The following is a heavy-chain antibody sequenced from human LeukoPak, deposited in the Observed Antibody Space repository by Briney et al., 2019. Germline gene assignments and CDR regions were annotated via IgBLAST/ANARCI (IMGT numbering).Heavy chain of an antibody. J-gene: IGHJ5*02. CDR2: IYYSGST. CDR1: GGSISSYY. CDR3: ARGGYCSSTSCIDP. Sequence: PSETLSLTCTVSGGSISSYYWSWIRQPPGKGLEWIGYIYYSGSTNYNPSLKSRVTISVDTSKNQFSLKLSSVTAADTAVYYCARGGYCSSTSCIDPWGQGTLVTVSS. D-gene: IGHD2-2*01. V-gene: IGHV4-59*08.